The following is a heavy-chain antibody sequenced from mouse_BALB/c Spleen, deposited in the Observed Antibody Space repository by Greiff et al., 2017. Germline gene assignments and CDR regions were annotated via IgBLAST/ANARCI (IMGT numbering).Heavy chain of an antibody. Sequence: VQLQQSGAELVRPGTSVKISCKASGYTFTNYWLGWVKQRPGHGLEWIGDIYPGGGYTNYNEKFKGKATLTADTSSSTAYMQLSSLTSEDSAVYFCARETRGGPMDYWGQGTSVTVSS. CDR2: IYPGGGYT. V-gene: IGHV1-63*02. CDR3: ARETRGGPMDY. J-gene: IGHJ4*01. CDR1: GYTFTNYW.